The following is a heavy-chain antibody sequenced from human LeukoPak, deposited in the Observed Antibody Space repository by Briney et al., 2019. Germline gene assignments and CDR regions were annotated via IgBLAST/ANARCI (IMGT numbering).Heavy chain of an antibody. CDR2: IKPDGSQK. Sequence: GGSLRLSCAASGFSFSTYWMTWVRQAPGKGLEWVANIKPDGSQKYCVDSVKGRFTISRDNAKNSLYLQMTSLRAEDTAVYYCARITMVRGVSDYWGQGTLVTVSS. CDR1: GFSFSTYW. V-gene: IGHV3-7*01. D-gene: IGHD3-10*01. J-gene: IGHJ4*02. CDR3: ARITMVRGVSDY.